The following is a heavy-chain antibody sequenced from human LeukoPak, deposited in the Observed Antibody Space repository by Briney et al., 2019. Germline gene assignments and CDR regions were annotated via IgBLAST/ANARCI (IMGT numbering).Heavy chain of an antibody. CDR2: IWYDGSNK. V-gene: IGHV3-33*06. CDR3: AKDSEKDYDILTGYTSPDY. CDR1: GFTVSSNY. D-gene: IGHD3-9*01. J-gene: IGHJ4*02. Sequence: GGSLRLSCAASGFTVSSNYMSWVRQAPGKGLEWVAVIWYDGSNKYYADSVKGRFTISRDNSKNTLYLQMNSLRAEDTAVYYCAKDSEKDYDILTGYTSPDYWGQGTLVTVSS.